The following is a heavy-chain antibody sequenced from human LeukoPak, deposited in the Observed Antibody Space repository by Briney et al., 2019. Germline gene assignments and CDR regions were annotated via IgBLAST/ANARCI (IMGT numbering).Heavy chain of an antibody. D-gene: IGHD3-22*01. J-gene: IGHJ4*02. V-gene: IGHV3-23*01. CDR2: ISGSGGST. Sequence: GGSLRLSCVASGFTFTSYAMSWVRQAAGKWLEWVSAISGSGGSTYYADSVKGRFTISRDNSKNTLYLQMNSLRADDTAVYYCAKSRARRDGSSGSIDYWGQGTLVTVSS. CDR1: GFTFTSYA. CDR3: AKSRARRDGSSGSIDY.